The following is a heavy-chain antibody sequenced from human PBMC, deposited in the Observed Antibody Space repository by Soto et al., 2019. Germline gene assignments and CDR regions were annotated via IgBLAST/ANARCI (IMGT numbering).Heavy chain of an antibody. CDR1: GFTFSGYS. J-gene: IGHJ4*02. D-gene: IGHD3-10*01. CDR3: VKRGPVHITMETYYFDY. Sequence: GGSLRLSCSASGFTFSGYSMHWVRQAPGKGLEYVSTIGSNGATTYYADSVKGRFTISRDNSKNTLYLQMSSLRAEDTAVYYCVKRGPVHITMETYYFDYWGQGTLVTVSS. CDR2: IGSNGATT. V-gene: IGHV3-64D*08.